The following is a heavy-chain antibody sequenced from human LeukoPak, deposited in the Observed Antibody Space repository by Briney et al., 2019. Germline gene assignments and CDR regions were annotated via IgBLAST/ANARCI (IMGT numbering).Heavy chain of an antibody. CDR1: GFTFSTYA. V-gene: IGHV3-23*01. D-gene: IGHD1-26*01. CDR2: ISESGGGT. CDR3: AKGGTYFDY. J-gene: IGHJ4*02. Sequence: TGGSLRLSCAASGFTFSTYAMSWVRQAPGKGLEWVSSISESGGGTYYADSVKGRFTISRDNSKNTLHLQMNSLRAEDTAVYYCAKGGTYFDYWGQGTLVTVSS.